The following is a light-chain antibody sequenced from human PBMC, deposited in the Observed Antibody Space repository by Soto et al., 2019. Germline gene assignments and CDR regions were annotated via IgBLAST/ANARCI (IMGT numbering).Light chain of an antibody. V-gene: IGLV3-1*01. CDR3: QAWDSSVV. J-gene: IGLJ2*01. CDR2: EDN. Sequence: SYELTHPPSVSVSPGQTAIISCSGNKLGGKYVCWYQQRPGQSPVLVIYEDNKRPSGIPERFSGSNSGNTATLTISGTQSMEEADYYCQAWDSSVVFGGGTKLTVL. CDR1: KLGGKY.